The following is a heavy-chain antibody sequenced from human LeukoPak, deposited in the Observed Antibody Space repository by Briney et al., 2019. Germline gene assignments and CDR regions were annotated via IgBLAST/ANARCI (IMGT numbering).Heavy chain of an antibody. V-gene: IGHV3-33*06. Sequence: GGSLRLSCATSGFIFTNYGMHWVRQAPGKGLEWVAVTWYDETNKYYADSVKGRFTISKDISKNTLFLHMNSLRAEDTAVYYCAKVTEPTTTYYYYGMDVWGQGTTVTVSS. CDR1: GFIFTNYG. CDR2: TWYDETNK. J-gene: IGHJ6*02. CDR3: AKVTEPTTTYYYYGMDV. D-gene: IGHD5-12*01.